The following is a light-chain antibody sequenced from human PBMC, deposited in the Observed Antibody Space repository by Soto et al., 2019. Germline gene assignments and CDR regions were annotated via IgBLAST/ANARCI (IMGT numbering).Light chain of an antibody. Sequence: ILMTTSPATLSVSPGERATLSCRASQSVSNNLAWYQQKPGQSPRLLIYDASTRATGIPARFSGSGSGTEFTLTISGLQSEDFAVYYCQQYNNWPPWTFGQGTKVEIK. V-gene: IGKV3-15*01. J-gene: IGKJ1*01. CDR2: DAS. CDR3: QQYNNWPPWT. CDR1: QSVSNN.